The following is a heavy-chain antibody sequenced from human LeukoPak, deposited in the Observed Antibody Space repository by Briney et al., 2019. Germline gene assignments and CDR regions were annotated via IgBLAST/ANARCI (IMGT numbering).Heavy chain of an antibody. Sequence: ASVKDSCKASGYTFTGYYMHWVRQAPGQGLEWMGWINPNSGGTNYAQKFQGRVTMTRDTSISTAYMELSRLRSDDTAVYYCARDINDSSGYYIDYWGQGTLVTVSS. CDR2: INPNSGGT. J-gene: IGHJ4*02. V-gene: IGHV1-2*02. D-gene: IGHD3-22*01. CDR1: GYTFTGYY. CDR3: ARDINDSSGYYIDY.